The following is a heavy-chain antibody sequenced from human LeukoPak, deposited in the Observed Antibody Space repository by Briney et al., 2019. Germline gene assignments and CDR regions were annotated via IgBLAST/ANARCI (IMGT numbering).Heavy chain of an antibody. CDR3: ARQWHSYDLLTGYRPHYYFDY. D-gene: IGHD3-9*01. V-gene: IGHV4-39*01. J-gene: IGHJ4*02. Sequence: SESLSLTCTVAGGSISSSSYDWGWLRQPPGKGLEWIGSIYYSGSTYYNPSLKSRVTISVDTSKNQFSLKLSSVTAADTAVYYCARQWHSYDLLTGYRPHYYFDYWGQGTLVTVSS. CDR2: IYYSGST. CDR1: GGSISSSSYD.